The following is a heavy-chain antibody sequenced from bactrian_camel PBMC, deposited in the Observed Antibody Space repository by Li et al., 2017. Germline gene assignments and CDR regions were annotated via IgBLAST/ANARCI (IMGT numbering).Heavy chain of an antibody. CDR3: AASRAGHWVGRPPLLPDFGY. D-gene: IGHD1*01. J-gene: IGHJ6*01. CDR1: GYVYSGYC. CDR2: ISALGGVA. V-gene: IGHV3S1*01. Sequence: VQLVESGGGEVQAGGSLRLSCAAPGYVYSGYCMGWFRHVPGKDREGVAAISALGGVAYYADSVKGRFTISRDNAQRTVYLQMNSLEVDDTAVYYCAASRAGHWVGRPPLLPDFGYWGQGTQVTVS.